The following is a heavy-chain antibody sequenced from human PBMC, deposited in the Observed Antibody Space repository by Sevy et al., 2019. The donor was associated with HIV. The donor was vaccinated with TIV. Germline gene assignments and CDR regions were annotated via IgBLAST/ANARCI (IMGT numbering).Heavy chain of an antibody. V-gene: IGHV3-33*01. CDR1: GFTFSSYG. CDR2: IWYDGSNK. D-gene: IGHD3-9*01. CDR3: ARDGGILRCVDWLLEGLNY. J-gene: IGHJ4*02. Sequence: GGSLRLSCAASGFTFSSYGMHWVRQAPGKGLEWVAVIWYDGSNKYYADSVKGRFTISRDNSKNTLYLQMNSLRAEDTAVYYCARDGGILRCVDWLLEGLNYWGQGTLVTVSS.